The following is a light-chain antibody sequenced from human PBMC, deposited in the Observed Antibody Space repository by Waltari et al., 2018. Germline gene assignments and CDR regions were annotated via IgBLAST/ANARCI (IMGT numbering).Light chain of an antibody. Sequence: QSALTQPASVSGSPGQSITISSTGSSNDIGGYNYVSWYQRHPDKAPKPLIYDVRHRPSGVSSRFACSKSGNTASLTISGLLTDDEADYYCSSYTDTGSLRVFGGGTKLIVL. CDR3: SSYTDTGSLRV. V-gene: IGLV2-14*03. CDR1: SNDIGGYNY. J-gene: IGLJ3*02. CDR2: DVR.